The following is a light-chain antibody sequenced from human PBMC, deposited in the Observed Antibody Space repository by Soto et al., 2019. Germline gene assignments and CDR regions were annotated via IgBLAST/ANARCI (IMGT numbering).Light chain of an antibody. CDR1: RIVNNF. CDR2: DAT. J-gene: IGKJ1*01. V-gene: IGKV3-11*01. CDR3: QQGLYPKT. Sequence: EIVLTQSPVTLCLYHGERATLKCRATRIVNNFVSWYQQKPGQAPSLLFADATNRAGVIPGRFSRSGWGTDFTLIIDRLEPEDFAVYYCQQGLYPKTFGQGTKVEIK.